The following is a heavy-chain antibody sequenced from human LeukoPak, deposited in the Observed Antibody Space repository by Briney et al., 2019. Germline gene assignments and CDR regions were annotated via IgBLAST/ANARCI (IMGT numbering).Heavy chain of an antibody. J-gene: IGHJ4*02. CDR3: ARDRPYDSSGYPLDY. CDR2: INSDGSST. CDR1: GFTFSSYW. Sequence: GGSLRLSCAASGFTFSSYWMHWVRQAPGKGLVWVSRINSDGSSTSYADSVKGRFTISRDNAKNTLYLQMNSLRAEDTAVYYCARDRPYDSSGYPLDYWGQGTLVTVSS. V-gene: IGHV3-74*01. D-gene: IGHD3-22*01.